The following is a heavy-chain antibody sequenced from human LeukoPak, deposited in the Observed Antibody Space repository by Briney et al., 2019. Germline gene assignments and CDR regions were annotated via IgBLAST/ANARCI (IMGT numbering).Heavy chain of an antibody. CDR3: ATETFGWGIYRDY. CDR2: ICHDASHT. CDR1: GFSFSTYA. V-gene: IGHV3-33*01. Sequence: GRSLRLSCAASGFSFSTYAMHWVRQAPGQGLESWALICHDASHTFYTDSVKGRFTISRVNSKNAVYLLLNSLGGEDTAVYYCATETFGWGIYRDYWGQGPGVSVLS. J-gene: IGHJ4*02. D-gene: IGHD3-16*02.